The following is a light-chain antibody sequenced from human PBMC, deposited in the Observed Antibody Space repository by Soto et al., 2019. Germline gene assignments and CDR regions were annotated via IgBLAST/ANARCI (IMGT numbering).Light chain of an antibody. CDR1: QTISSW. CDR2: TPS. Sequence: DIQMTQSPSTLSGSVGDRVTITCRASQTISSWVAWYQQKPGKAPTLLIYTPSSLESGVPSRFSGSGSGTDFTRTISSLQPEDVATDYCQQSYSRPRTFGQGTKVEI. V-gene: IGKV1-5*01. CDR3: QQSYSRPRT. J-gene: IGKJ1*01.